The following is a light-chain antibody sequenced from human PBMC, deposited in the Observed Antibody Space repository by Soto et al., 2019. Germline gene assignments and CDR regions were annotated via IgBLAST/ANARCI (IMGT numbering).Light chain of an antibody. Sequence: EIVLTQSPGTLSLSPGERATLSCRASQSVSRNYLAWYQQKPGQAPSILIYGASNRATGIPDRFSGSGYGTDFTLTISRLEPEDFAVYYCQQYGSSPYTFGQGTKLEIK. CDR1: QSVSRNY. V-gene: IGKV3-20*01. CDR3: QQYGSSPYT. CDR2: GAS. J-gene: IGKJ2*01.